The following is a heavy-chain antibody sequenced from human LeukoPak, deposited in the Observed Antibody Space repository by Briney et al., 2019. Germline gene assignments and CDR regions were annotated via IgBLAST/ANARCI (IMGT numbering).Heavy chain of an antibody. Sequence: SETLSLTCTISSGSIGSFYWSWLRQPPGKGLEWIGYINFSGSTKSNSALESRVTISMDTSKNQFSLKWYSVTAADTGLYYCAKNGQRGFSFDPWGQGTLVIVAS. CDR3: AKNGQRGFSFDP. J-gene: IGHJ5*02. CDR2: INFSGST. D-gene: IGHD2-8*01. V-gene: IGHV4-59*12. CDR1: SGSIGSFY.